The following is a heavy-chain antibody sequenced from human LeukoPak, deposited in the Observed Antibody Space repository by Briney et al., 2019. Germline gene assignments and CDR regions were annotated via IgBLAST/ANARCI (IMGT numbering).Heavy chain of an antibody. J-gene: IGHJ5*02. Sequence: SETLSLTCTVSGGSISSSSYYWGWVRQPPGKGMEWIGSFYYSGSTYYNPSLKSRVTISVDTSKNQFSLKLSSVTAADTAVYYCAARSDWFDPWGQGTLVTVSS. CDR2: FYYSGST. CDR3: AARSDWFDP. D-gene: IGHD6-6*01. V-gene: IGHV4-39*07. CDR1: GGSISSSSYY.